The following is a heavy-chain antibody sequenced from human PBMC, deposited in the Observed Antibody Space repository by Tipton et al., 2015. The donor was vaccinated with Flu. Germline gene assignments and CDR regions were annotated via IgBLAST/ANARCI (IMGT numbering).Heavy chain of an antibody. V-gene: IGHV4-61*01. CDR2: IHYGGST. J-gene: IGHJ4*02. D-gene: IGHD3-3*01. Sequence: TLSLTCTVSGGSVSSGSFYWSWVRQPPGKGLEWIGYIHYGGSTNYNPSLKSRVTISVDTSKNQFSLKLSSVTAADTAVYYCARVDFWSGSTFDYWGQGTQVTVSS. CDR3: ARVDFWSGSTFDY. CDR1: GGSVSSGSFY.